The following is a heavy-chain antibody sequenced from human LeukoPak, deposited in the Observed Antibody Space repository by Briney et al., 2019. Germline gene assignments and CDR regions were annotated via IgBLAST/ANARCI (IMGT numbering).Heavy chain of an antibody. Sequence: SETLSLTCAVSGYSITTGYHWGWIRQPPGKGLEWIASIYHTGSTYYNPSLKSRVTISVDTSKNQFSLKLSSVTAADTAVYYCARGRGSSSKGLGGYWGQGTLVTVSS. CDR2: IYHTGST. CDR1: GYSITTGYH. CDR3: ARGRGSSSKGLGGY. D-gene: IGHD6-6*01. J-gene: IGHJ4*02. V-gene: IGHV4-38-2*01.